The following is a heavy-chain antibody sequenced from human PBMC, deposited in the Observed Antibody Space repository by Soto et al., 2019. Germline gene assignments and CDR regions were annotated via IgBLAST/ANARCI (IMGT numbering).Heavy chain of an antibody. V-gene: IGHV1-8*01. CDR1: GYSFTGLD. CDR2: MEPSSGRT. CDR3: ARGVTAGVDY. Sequence: PSVKVSCKASGYSFTGLDINWLRQTTGQGLEWMGWMEPSSGRTGYAQKFQGRVTMTRDTSINTAYMELSSLTSDDTAFYYCARGVTAGVDYWGQGTLVTVSS. J-gene: IGHJ4*02. D-gene: IGHD1-26*01.